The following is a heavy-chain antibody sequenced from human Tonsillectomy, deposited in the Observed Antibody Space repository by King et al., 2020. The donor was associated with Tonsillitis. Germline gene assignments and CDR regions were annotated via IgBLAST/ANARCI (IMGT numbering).Heavy chain of an antibody. J-gene: IGHJ5*02. Sequence: VQLVESGGGLVQPGGSLRLSCAASGFTFSRYAMSWVRQAPGKGLEWVSGISGSGGSTYYADSVKGRFTISRDNSKNTLYLQMNSLRAEDTAVYYCARLQTGNCNYGDCFDPWGQGTLVTVSS. V-gene: IGHV3-23*04. CDR3: ARLQTGNCNYGDCFDP. CDR2: ISGSGGST. D-gene: IGHD1-7*01. CDR1: GFTFSRYA.